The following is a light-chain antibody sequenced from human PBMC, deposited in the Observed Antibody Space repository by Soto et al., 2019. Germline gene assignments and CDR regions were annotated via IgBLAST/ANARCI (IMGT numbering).Light chain of an antibody. CDR3: QQCGSSCN. Sequence: DIVLTQSPVTLSFSPGEIATLSCRASQSVSSSYLAWYRQKPGQAPRLLIYGASSRAAGIPDRFSGSGSGTDFTLTISRLEPEDFAVYYCQQCGSSCNFGQGTRLEIK. V-gene: IGKV3-20*01. J-gene: IGKJ5*01. CDR2: GAS. CDR1: QSVSSSY.